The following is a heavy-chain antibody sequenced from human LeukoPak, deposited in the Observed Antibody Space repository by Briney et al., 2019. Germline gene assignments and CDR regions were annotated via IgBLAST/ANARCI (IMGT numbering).Heavy chain of an antibody. CDR2: ISRSGSTK. CDR1: GFTFSDYN. D-gene: IGHD3-10*01. J-gene: IGHJ4*02. Sequence: GGSLRLSCAASGFTFSDYNMRWIRQAPGKGLEWVSSISRSGSTKYYADSVKGRFTISRDNAKNSLYLQMNSLRAEDTALYYCAKDFGSGSYGRTAGFSMFDYWGQGTLVTVSS. CDR3: AKDFGSGSYGRTAGFSMFDY. V-gene: IGHV3-11*01.